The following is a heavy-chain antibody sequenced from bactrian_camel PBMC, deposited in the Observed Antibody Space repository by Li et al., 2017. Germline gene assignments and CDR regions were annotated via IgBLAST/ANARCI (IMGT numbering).Heavy chain of an antibody. J-gene: IGHJ6*01. CDR1: PLTYKYNC. D-gene: IGHD3*01. Sequence: HVQLVESGGGSVQAGGSLKLSCTVSPLTYKYNCMGWFRQAPGQEREGVAAVDKEGFTSYAESVKGRFTVSRDVANNVLYLEMKDLKSEDSAMYYCAADWTRAVFFANVPDFAFSGPGTQVTVS. V-gene: IGHV3S53*01. CDR2: VDKEGFT. CDR3: AADWTRAVFFANVPDFAF.